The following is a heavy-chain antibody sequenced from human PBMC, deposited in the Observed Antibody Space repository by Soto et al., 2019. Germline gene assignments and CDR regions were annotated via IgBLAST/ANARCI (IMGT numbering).Heavy chain of an antibody. CDR2: ISAYNPNT. D-gene: IGHD3-9*01. J-gene: IGHJ6*02. V-gene: IGHV1-18*01. CDR1: GYTFTSYG. Sequence: VASVKVSCKASGYTFTSYGINWVRQAPVQGLEWMGWISAYNPNTNYAQKLQGRVTMTTDTSTSTAYMELRRLRSDDTAVYYCARAFYDILTDYGMDVWGQGTTVTLSS. CDR3: ARAFYDILTDYGMDV.